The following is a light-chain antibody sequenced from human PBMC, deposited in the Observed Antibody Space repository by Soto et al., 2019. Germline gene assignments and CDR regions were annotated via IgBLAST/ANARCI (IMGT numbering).Light chain of an antibody. V-gene: IGKV1-5*03. CDR2: KAS. J-gene: IGKJ1*01. Sequence: DIQMTQSPSTLSGSVGDRVTITCRASQTISSWLAWYQQKPGKAPKLLIYKASTLQSGVPSRFSGSGSGTEFTLTITSLQPDDFATYCCQHYNRYSETFGQGTKVELK. CDR1: QTISSW. CDR3: QHYNRYSET.